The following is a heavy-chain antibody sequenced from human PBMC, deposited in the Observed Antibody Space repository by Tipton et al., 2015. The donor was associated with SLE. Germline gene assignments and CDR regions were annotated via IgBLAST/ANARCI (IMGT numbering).Heavy chain of an antibody. Sequence: TLSLTCTVSGDSITNHYWNWIRQPPGKGLEWIGYIHYSGTTHDNPSLKSRVTISVDTSKNQFSLKLNSVTAADTAVYYCARRLPVAGQYWYFDLWGRGTLVTVSS. CDR1: GDSITNHY. J-gene: IGHJ2*01. V-gene: IGHV4-59*11. CDR2: IHYSGTT. CDR3: ARRLPVAGQYWYFDL. D-gene: IGHD6-19*01.